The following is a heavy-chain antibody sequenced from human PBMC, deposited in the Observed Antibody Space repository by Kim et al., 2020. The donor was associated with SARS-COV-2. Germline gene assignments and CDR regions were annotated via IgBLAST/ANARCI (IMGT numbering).Heavy chain of an antibody. CDR3: ARGSSWLPFDP. J-gene: IGHJ5*02. V-gene: IGHV4-59*01. D-gene: IGHD6-13*01. CDR2: IYYSGST. CDR1: GGSISSYS. Sequence: SETLSLTCTVSGGSISSYSWSWIRQPPGKRLEWVGYIYYSGSTNYNPSLKSGVTISVDTSKNQFSQKLSSVTAADTAVYYCARGSSWLPFDPWGQGTLVSVAS.